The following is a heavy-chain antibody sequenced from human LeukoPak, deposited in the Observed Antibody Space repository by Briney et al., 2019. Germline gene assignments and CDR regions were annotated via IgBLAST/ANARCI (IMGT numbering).Heavy chain of an antibody. CDR3: ARGYSYGFDY. J-gene: IGHJ4*02. CDR1: GGSISSYY. D-gene: IGHD5-18*01. Sequence: SETLSLTCSVSGGSISSYYWSWIRQPPGKGLEWIGNIFYTGSTKYNPSLKSRVTISVDTSKNQFSLKLSSVTAADTAVYYCARGYSYGFDYWGQGTLVTVSS. CDR2: IFYTGST. V-gene: IGHV4-59*01.